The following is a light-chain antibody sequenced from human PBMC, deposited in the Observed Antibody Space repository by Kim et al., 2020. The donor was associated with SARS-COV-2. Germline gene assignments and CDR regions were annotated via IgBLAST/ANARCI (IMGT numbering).Light chain of an antibody. V-gene: IGKV3-20*01. Sequence: SLSTGERATLSCRASQSISSVYLALYQQKPGQAPRLLLHGAASRATGIPYMFSGSGSGTDFTLTISKVEPEDFAVYYCQQYSSTWHFGQGTKLEI. CDR2: GAA. CDR1: QSISSVY. J-gene: IGKJ2*01. CDR3: QQYSSTWH.